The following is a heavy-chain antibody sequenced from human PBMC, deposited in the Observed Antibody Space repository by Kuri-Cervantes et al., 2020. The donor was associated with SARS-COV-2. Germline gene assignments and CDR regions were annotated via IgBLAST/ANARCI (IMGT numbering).Heavy chain of an antibody. J-gene: IGHJ4*02. V-gene: IGHV3-7*04. CDR3: ARAVLGVVAYFDY. CDR1: GFTFSSYW. D-gene: IGHD3-3*01. Sequence: GGSLRLSCVASGFTFSSYWMSWVRQAPGKGLEWVANIKQDGSEKYYVDSVKGRFTISRDNAKNSLYLQMNSLRAEDTAVYYCARAVLGVVAYFDYWGQGTLVTVSS. CDR2: IKQDGSEK.